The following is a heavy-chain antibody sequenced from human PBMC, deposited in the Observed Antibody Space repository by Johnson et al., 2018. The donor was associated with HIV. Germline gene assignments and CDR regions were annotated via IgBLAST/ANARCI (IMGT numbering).Heavy chain of an antibody. CDR2: ISYDGANK. CDR3: AKDYEWFGEFVDAFDI. Sequence: QVQLVESGGGVVQPGRSLRLSCVASRFTFSSYGMHWVRQAPGKGLEWVAVISYDGANKYYADSVKGRFTISRDNSKNTLYLQMNSLRAEDTAVYYCAKDYEWFGEFVDAFDIWGQGTMVTVSS. CDR1: RFTFSSYG. D-gene: IGHD3-10*01. V-gene: IGHV3-30*18. J-gene: IGHJ3*02.